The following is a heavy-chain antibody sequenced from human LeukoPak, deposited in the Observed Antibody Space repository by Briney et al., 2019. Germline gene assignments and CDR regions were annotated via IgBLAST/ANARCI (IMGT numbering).Heavy chain of an antibody. CDR3: AKVQTLGSGSYLHAFDI. J-gene: IGHJ3*02. CDR2: ISGSGGST. V-gene: IGHV3-23*01. CDR1: GFTFSSYA. Sequence: GGSLRLSCAASGFTFSSYAMSWVRQAPGKGLEWVSAISGSGGSTYYADSVKGRFTISRDNSKNTLYLQMNSLRAEDTAVYYCAKVQTLGSGSYLHAFDIWGQGTMVTVSS. D-gene: IGHD1-26*01.